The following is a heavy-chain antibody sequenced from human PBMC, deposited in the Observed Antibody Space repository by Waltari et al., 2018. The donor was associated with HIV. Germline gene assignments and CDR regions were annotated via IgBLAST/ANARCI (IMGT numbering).Heavy chain of an antibody. Sequence: QVQLQESGPGLVKPSETLSLTCAVSGYSISSGYYWGWIRQPPGKGLEWIGSIYHSGSTYYNPSLKSRVTISVDTSKNQFSLKLSSVTAADTAVYYCARSLITYYDSSGYSPGGAFDIWGQGTMVTVSS. D-gene: IGHD3-22*01. CDR3: ARSLITYYDSSGYSPGGAFDI. V-gene: IGHV4-38-2*01. CDR1: GYSISSGYY. J-gene: IGHJ3*02. CDR2: IYHSGST.